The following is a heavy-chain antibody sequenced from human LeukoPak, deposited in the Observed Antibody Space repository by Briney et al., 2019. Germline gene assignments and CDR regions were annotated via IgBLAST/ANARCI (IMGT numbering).Heavy chain of an antibody. CDR3: AGGPVSWYFDL. Sequence: SETLSLTCTVSGGSISSSSYYWGWIRQPPGKGLEWIGSIYYSGSTYYNPSLKSRVTISVDTSKNQFSLKLSSVTAADTAVYYCAGGPVSWYFDLWGRGTLVTVSS. J-gene: IGHJ2*01. V-gene: IGHV4-39*07. D-gene: IGHD5/OR15-5a*01. CDR2: IYYSGST. CDR1: GGSISSSSYY.